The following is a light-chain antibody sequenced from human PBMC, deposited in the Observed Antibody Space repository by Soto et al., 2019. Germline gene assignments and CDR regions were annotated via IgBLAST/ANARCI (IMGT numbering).Light chain of an antibody. Sequence: QPVLTQSSSASASLGSSVKLTCTLSSGHSGYIIAWHQQQPGRAPRFLMRLEGSGSYNKGSGVPDRFSGSSYGADRYLTISNLHFEDEADYYCETGDSNTRVFGGGTQLTVL. CDR1: SGHSGYI. V-gene: IGLV4-60*02. CDR2: LEGSGSY. J-gene: IGLJ3*02. CDR3: ETGDSNTRV.